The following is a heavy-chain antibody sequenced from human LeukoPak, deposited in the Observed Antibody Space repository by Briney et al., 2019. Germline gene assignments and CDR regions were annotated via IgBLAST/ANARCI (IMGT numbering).Heavy chain of an antibody. CDR1: GFTLSSSW. J-gene: IGHJ5*02. V-gene: IGHV3-7*01. Sequence: GGSLRLSCAASGFTLSSSWMMSWVRQAPGKGLEWVANIKQDGSEKFYVGSVKGRFTISRDNAKNSLHLQMNSLRDEDTATYYCARPLGNGWFDLWGQGTLVTVSS. D-gene: IGHD1-1*01. CDR3: ARPLGNGWFDL. CDR2: IKQDGSEK.